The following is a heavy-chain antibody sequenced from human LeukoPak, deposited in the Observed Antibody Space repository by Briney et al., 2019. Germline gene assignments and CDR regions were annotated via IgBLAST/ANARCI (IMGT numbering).Heavy chain of an antibody. CDR1: GYSFTDYY. Sequence: RASVKVSCKTSGYSFTDYYMHWVRQAPGQGLEWMGWINPNSGGTNFAQRFQDRVTMTRDMSISTAYMELSRLRSDDTAIYYCTRGYYDSSDFKYFHHWGQGTLVTVSS. V-gene: IGHV1-2*02. D-gene: IGHD3-22*01. CDR2: INPNSGGT. CDR3: TRGYYDSSDFKYFHH. J-gene: IGHJ1*01.